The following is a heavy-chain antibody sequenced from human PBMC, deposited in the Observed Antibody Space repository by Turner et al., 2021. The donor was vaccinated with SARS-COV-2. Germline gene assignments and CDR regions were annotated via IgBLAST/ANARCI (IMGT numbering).Heavy chain of an antibody. J-gene: IGHJ4*02. V-gene: IGHV4-59*01. CDR1: GDSISSYY. Sequence: QVQLQESGPGLVKPSETLSLTCTVSGDSISSYYWSWFRQPPGKGLEWIGYTYYSGSTNYNPSLKSRVTISVDTSKNQFSLKLSSVTAADTAVYYCARQSSSWYLASFDYWGQGTLVTVSS. D-gene: IGHD6-13*01. CDR3: ARQSSSWYLASFDY. CDR2: TYYSGST.